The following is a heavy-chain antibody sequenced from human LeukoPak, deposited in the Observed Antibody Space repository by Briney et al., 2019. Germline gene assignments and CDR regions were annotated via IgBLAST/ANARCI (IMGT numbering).Heavy chain of an antibody. V-gene: IGHV1-18*01. J-gene: IGHJ4*02. D-gene: IGHD2-2*01. CDR2: ISAYNGNT. CDR1: GYTFTSYG. Sequence: GASVKVSCKASGYTFTSYGISWVRQAPGQGLEWMGWISAYNGNTNYAQKLQGRVTMTTDTSTSTAYMELRSLRSGDTAVYYCARVTMLYRIVVVPAALDYWGQGTLVTVSS. CDR3: ARVTMLYRIVVVPAALDY.